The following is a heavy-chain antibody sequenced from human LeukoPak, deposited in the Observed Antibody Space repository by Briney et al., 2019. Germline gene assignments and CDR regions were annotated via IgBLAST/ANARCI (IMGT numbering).Heavy chain of an antibody. D-gene: IGHD4-17*01. V-gene: IGHV3-48*01. Sequence: SGGSLRLSCAASGFTFSSHSMNWVRQAPGKGLEWISYISSSSSTISYADSVKGRFTISRDNAKNSLYLQMNSLRGEDTAVYYCARGYGDWGCWGQGTLVTVSS. CDR2: ISSSSSTI. J-gene: IGHJ4*02. CDR1: GFTFSSHS. CDR3: ARGYGDWGC.